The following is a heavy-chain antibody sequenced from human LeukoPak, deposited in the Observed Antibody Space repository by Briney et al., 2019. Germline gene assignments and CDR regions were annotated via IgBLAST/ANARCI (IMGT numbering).Heavy chain of an antibody. CDR1: GYTFTVYY. J-gene: IGHJ1*01. CDR3: TIVGGLNGFLSSYSSY. CDR2: INPNSGGT. V-gene: IGHV1-2*02. Sequence: ASVKVSCKASGYTFTVYYMHWVRQAPGQGLEWMGWINPNSGGTDYAQKFQGRGTMTSDTSINTVYMELSRLRSDDTAVYYCTIVGGLNGFLSSYSSYWGQGTLVTVSS. D-gene: IGHD3-3*01.